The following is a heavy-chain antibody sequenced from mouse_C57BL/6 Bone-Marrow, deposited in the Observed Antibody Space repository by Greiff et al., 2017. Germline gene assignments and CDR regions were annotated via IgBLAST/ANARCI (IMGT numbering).Heavy chain of an antibody. CDR3: TTGNYLAWFAY. CDR2: IDPENGDT. Sequence: EVQRVESGAELVRPGASVKLSCTASGFNIKDDYMHWVKQRPEQGLEWIGWIDPENGDTEYASKFQGKATITADTSSNTAYLQLSSLTSEDTAVYYCTTGNYLAWFAYWGQGTLVTVSA. D-gene: IGHD5-5*01. J-gene: IGHJ3*01. V-gene: IGHV14-4*01. CDR1: GFNIKDDY.